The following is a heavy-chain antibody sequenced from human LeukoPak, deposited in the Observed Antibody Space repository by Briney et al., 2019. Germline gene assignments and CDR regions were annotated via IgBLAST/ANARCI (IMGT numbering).Heavy chain of an antibody. Sequence: GGSLRLSCAASGFTFSSYAMSWVRQAPGKGLEWVSYISSSGNTIYYADSVKGRFTISRDNAKNSLYLQMNSLRAEDTAVYYCARAAGWFDPWGQGTLVTVSS. V-gene: IGHV3-48*04. CDR1: GFTFSSYA. CDR3: ARAAGWFDP. CDR2: ISSSGNTI. J-gene: IGHJ5*02.